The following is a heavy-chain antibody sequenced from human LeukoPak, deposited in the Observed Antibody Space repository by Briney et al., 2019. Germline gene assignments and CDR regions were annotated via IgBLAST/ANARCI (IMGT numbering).Heavy chain of an antibody. V-gene: IGHV1-2*06. CDR3: ARDRAIIVGATPGIGY. CDR2: INPNSGGT. Sequence: ASVKVSCKASGYTFTGYYMHWVRQAPGQGLEWMGRINPNSGGTNYAQKFQGRVTMTRDTSISTTYMELSRLRSDDTAVYYCARDRAIIVGATPGIGYWGQGALVTVSS. CDR1: GYTFTGYY. J-gene: IGHJ4*02. D-gene: IGHD1-26*01.